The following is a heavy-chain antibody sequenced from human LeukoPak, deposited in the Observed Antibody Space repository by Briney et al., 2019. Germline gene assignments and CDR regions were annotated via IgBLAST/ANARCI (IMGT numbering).Heavy chain of an antibody. V-gene: IGHV3-23*01. D-gene: IGHD3-10*01. J-gene: IGHJ6*02. Sequence: PGGSLRLSCAAFGFTFSSYAMGWVRHAPGKGLEWVSAISGSGGDTYYADSVKGRFTFSRDNSKNTLYLQMNSLRPEDTALYYCAKAVWFGEFDYYFFGLDVWGQGTTVTVSS. CDR2: ISGSGGDT. CDR3: AKAVWFGEFDYYFFGLDV. CDR1: GFTFSSYA.